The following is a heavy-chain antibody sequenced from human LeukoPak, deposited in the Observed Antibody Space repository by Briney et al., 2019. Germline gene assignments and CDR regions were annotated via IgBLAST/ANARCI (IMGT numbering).Heavy chain of an antibody. V-gene: IGHV4-61*02. CDR1: GVSIRSGGYS. CDR2: IYTSGST. CDR3: ARDGVGSEFDY. J-gene: IGHJ4*02. Sequence: SETLSLTCAVSGVSIRSGGYSWSWIRQPAGKGLEWIGRIYTSGSTNYNPSLKSRVTMSVDTSKNQFSLKLSSVTAADTAVYYCARDGVGSEFDYWGQGTLVTVSS. D-gene: IGHD2-8*01.